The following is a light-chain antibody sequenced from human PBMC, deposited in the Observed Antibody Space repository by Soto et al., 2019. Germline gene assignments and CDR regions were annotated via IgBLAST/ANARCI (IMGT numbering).Light chain of an antibody. CDR2: AAS. V-gene: IGKV1-27*01. CDR3: QQQSNGPPWT. CDR1: QGISNS. Sequence: DIQMTQSPSSLSASLGDRVTIACRASQGISNSLAWYQQQPGKVPKLLISAASTLQSGVPSRFSGSGSGTDFTITISSLQPEDVSTYYCQQQSNGPPWTFGQGTKVEIK. J-gene: IGKJ1*01.